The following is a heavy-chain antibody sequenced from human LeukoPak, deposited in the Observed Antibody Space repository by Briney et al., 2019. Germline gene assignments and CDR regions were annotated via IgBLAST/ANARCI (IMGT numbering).Heavy chain of an antibody. V-gene: IGHV4-31*03. CDR3: ARGRCSSTSCYASDY. CDR2: ICYSGST. J-gene: IGHJ4*02. Sequence: SQTLSLTCTVSGGTISSGGYYWSWIRQHPGKGLEWIGYICYSGSTYYNPSLKSRVTISVDTSKNQFSLKLSSVTAADTAVYYCARGRCSSTSCYASDYWGQGTLVTVSS. D-gene: IGHD2-2*01. CDR1: GGTISSGGYY.